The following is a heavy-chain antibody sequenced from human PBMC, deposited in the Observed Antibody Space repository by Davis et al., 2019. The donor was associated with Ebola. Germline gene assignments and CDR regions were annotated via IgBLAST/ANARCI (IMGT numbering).Heavy chain of an antibody. CDR1: GGSISGYY. Sequence: SETLSLTCTVSGGSISGYYWSWIRQSPGKGLEWIGEVNQSGGASYNPSLTSRVTISVDSSTNHLSLRLTSVTAADTGVYYCARGLYGRRLRFWGQGTLVTVSS. CDR2: VNQSGGA. CDR3: ARGLYGRRLRF. D-gene: IGHD3-10*01. V-gene: IGHV4-34*01. J-gene: IGHJ4*02.